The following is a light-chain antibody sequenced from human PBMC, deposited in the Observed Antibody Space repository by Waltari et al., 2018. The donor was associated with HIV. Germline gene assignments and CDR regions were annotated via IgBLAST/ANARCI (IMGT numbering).Light chain of an antibody. CDR3: HQYGSLPET. CDR1: QPVSSSH. V-gene: IGKV3-20*01. J-gene: IGKJ1*01. Sequence: DTALTQSPGTLSLSPGEGAILSCRTSQPVSSSHLAWYQQKPGQAPRLLVYGASTRAAGIPDRFSGSGSGADFTLSISRLEPEDFAVHYCHQYGSLPETFGQGTKV. CDR2: GAS.